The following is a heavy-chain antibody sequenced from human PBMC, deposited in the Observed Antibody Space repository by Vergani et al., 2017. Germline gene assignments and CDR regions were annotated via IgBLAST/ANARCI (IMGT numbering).Heavy chain of an antibody. Sequence: QVQLQQWGAGLLKPSETLSLTCAVYGGSFSGYYWSWIRQPPGKGLEWIGEINHSGSTNYNPSLKSRGTISVDTSKNQFSLKLSSVTAADTAVYYCARGGGAVAGTSGYFDLWGRGTLVTVSS. J-gene: IGHJ2*01. CDR3: ARGGGAVAGTSGYFDL. CDR1: GGSFSGYY. CDR2: INHSGST. V-gene: IGHV4-34*01. D-gene: IGHD6-19*01.